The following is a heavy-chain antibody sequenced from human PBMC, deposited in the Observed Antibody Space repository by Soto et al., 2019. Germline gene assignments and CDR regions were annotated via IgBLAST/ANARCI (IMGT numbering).Heavy chain of an antibody. CDR1: GFTFTSSA. D-gene: IGHD3-22*01. J-gene: IGHJ4*02. Sequence: SVKVSCKAFGFTFTSSAVQWVRQARGQRLEWIGWIVVGSGNTNYAQKFQERVTITRDMSTSTAYMELSSLRSEDTAVYYCAADLYYYDSSGYSQNFDYWGQGTLVTVSS. V-gene: IGHV1-58*01. CDR2: IVVGSGNT. CDR3: AADLYYYDSSGYSQNFDY.